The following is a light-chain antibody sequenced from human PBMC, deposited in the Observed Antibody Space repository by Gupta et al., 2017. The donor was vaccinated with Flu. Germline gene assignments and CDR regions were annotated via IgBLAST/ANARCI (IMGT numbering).Light chain of an antibody. CDR2: STN. CDR3: VLYMGSGTWV. J-gene: IGLJ3*02. V-gene: IGLV8-61*01. CDR1: SGSGSSSYH. Sequence: TVTLTLSLSSGSGSSSYHPSWYQQTPGQAPRTVIYSTNTRSSGVPDRVSGSILGNNAALTITGAQADDESDDYCVLYMGSGTWVFGGGTKLTVL.